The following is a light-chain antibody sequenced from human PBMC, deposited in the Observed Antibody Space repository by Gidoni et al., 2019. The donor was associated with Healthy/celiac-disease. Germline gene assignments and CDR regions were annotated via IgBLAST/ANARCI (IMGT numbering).Light chain of an antibody. CDR1: SLRSYY. J-gene: IGLJ2*01. Sequence: SELTQDPAVSVALGQTVRITCQGDSLRSYYASWYQQKPGQAPVLVIYGKNNRPSGIPDRFSGSSSGNTASLTITGAQAEDEADYYCNSRDSSGNHLNVVFGGGTKLTVL. V-gene: IGLV3-19*01. CDR3: NSRDSSGNHLNVV. CDR2: GKN.